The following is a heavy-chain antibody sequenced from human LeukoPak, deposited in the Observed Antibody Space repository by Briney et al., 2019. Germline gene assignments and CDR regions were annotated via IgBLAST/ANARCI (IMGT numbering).Heavy chain of an antibody. Sequence: GGSLRLSCAASGFTFSSYGMHWVRQAPGKELEWVAFIRYDGSNKYYADSVKGRFTISRDNAKNSLYLQMNSLRAEDTAVYYCARDNEKLRVGAIDYWGQGTLVTVSS. CDR3: ARDNEKLRVGAIDY. D-gene: IGHD1-26*01. CDR1: GFTFSSYG. CDR2: IRYDGSNK. V-gene: IGHV3-30*02. J-gene: IGHJ4*02.